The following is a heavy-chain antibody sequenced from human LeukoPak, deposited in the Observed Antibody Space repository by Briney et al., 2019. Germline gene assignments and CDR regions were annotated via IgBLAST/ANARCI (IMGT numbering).Heavy chain of an antibody. V-gene: IGHV4-39*02. CDR2: IYYSGST. J-gene: IGHJ4*02. D-gene: IGHD3-10*01. CDR1: GGPISSGSYY. CDR3: AGLYGSGSYYGY. Sequence: SETLSLTCTVSGGPISSGSYYWNWIRQPPGKGLEWIGSIYYSGSTYYNPSLKSRVTISVDTSKNHFSLKLTSVTAADTAVYYCAGLYGSGSYYGYWGQGTLVTVSS.